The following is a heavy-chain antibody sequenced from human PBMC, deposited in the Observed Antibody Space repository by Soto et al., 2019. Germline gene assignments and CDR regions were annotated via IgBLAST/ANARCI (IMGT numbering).Heavy chain of an antibody. CDR3: ARSAAIRYYYYMDV. V-gene: IGHV1-18*01. J-gene: IGHJ6*03. Sequence: ASVKVSCKASGYTFTSYGISWVRQAPGQGLEWMGWISAYNGNTNYAQKLQGRVTMTTDTSTSTAYMELRSLRSDDTAVYYCARSAAIRYYYYMDVWGKGTTVTVSS. D-gene: IGHD2-2*01. CDR1: GYTFTSYG. CDR2: ISAYNGNT.